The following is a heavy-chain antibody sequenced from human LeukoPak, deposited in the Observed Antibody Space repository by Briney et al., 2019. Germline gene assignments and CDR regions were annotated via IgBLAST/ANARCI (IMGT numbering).Heavy chain of an antibody. D-gene: IGHD3-22*01. CDR1: GGSISSYY. Sequence: PSETLSLTCTVSGGSISSYYWSWIRQPPGKGLEWIANIDYSGSTNYNTSLKSRVAMSVDTSKNQFSLKLTSVSAADTAVYYCARNGRHYYDNSGYLDYWRQGTVVTV. J-gene: IGHJ4*02. CDR2: IDYSGST. V-gene: IGHV4-59*01. CDR3: ARNGRHYYDNSGYLDY.